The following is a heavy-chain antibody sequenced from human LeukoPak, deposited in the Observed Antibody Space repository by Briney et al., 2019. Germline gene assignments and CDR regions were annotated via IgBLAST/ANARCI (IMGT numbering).Heavy chain of an antibody. CDR1: GGSISSGSYY. V-gene: IGHV4-61*02. CDR3: ARDNYYDRSGYTDY. J-gene: IGHJ4*02. Sequence: SETLSLTCTVSGGSISSGSYYWSWIRQSAGKGLEWIGRISISGRTDYNPSLKSRVTISLDTSKKQFSLKVRSVTAADTAVYYCARDNYYDRSGYTDYWGQGTLVTVSS. D-gene: IGHD3-22*01. CDR2: ISISGRT.